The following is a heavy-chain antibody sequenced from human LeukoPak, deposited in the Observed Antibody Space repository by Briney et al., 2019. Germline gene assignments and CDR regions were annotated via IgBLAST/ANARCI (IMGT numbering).Heavy chain of an antibody. V-gene: IGHV3-30-3*01. CDR3: ARSHVDTGYYFDY. CDR1: GFTFSSYA. J-gene: IGHJ4*02. CDR2: ISYDGSNK. Sequence: GGSLRLSCAASGFTFSSYAMHWVRQAPGKGLEWVAVISYDGSNKYYADSVKGRFTISRDNSKNTLYLQMNSLRAEGTAVYYCARSHVDTGYYFDYWGQGTLVTVSS. D-gene: IGHD5-18*01.